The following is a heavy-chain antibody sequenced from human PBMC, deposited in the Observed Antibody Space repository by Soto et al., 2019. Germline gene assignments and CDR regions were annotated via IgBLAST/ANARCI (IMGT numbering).Heavy chain of an antibody. J-gene: IGHJ4*02. D-gene: IGHD5-18*01. CDR2: IIPILGIA. CDR1: GGTFSSYT. CDR3: ARDYSYGHKFDY. Sequence: QVQLVQSGAEVKKPGSSVKVSCKASGGTFSSYTISWVRQAPGQGLEWMGRIIPILGIANYAQKFQGRVTITADKSTSTAYMELSILRSEDTAVYYCARDYSYGHKFDYWGQGTLVTVSS. V-gene: IGHV1-69*08.